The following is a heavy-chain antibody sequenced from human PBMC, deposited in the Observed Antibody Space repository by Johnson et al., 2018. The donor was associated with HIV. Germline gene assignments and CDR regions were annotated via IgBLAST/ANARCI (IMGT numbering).Heavy chain of an antibody. CDR1: GFTFDDYG. CDR3: SRVGRGEQLVDQGDAFDI. Sequence: VQLVESGGGVVRPGGSLRLSCAASGFTFDDYGMSWVRQAPGKGLEWVSGINWNGGSTAYGDSVKGRFTISRDNAKNSLYLQMNSLRAEDTALYFCSRVGRGEQLVDQGDAFDIWGQGTMVTVSS. J-gene: IGHJ3*02. D-gene: IGHD6-6*01. V-gene: IGHV3-20*04. CDR2: INWNGGST.